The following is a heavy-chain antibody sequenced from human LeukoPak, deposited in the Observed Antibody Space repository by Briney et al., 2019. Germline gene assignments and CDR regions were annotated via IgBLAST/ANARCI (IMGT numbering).Heavy chain of an antibody. CDR1: GGSISSYY. V-gene: IGHV4-59*01. Sequence: SETLSLTCTVSGGSISSYYWSWIRQPPGNGLEWIGYIYYSGSTNYNPSLKSRVTISVDTSKNQFSLKLSSVTAADTAVYYCASNYYDSSGSDAFDIWGQGTMVTVSS. CDR3: ASNYYDSSGSDAFDI. CDR2: IYYSGST. J-gene: IGHJ3*02. D-gene: IGHD3-22*01.